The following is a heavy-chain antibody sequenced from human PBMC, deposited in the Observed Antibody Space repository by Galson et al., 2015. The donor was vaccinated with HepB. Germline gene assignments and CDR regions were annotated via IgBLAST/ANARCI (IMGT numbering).Heavy chain of an antibody. CDR3: ARTIYYYDSSVPGI. Sequence: QSGAEVKKPGESLRISCKASGYTFTSYAMHWVRQAPGQRLEWMGWINAGNGNTKYSQKFQGRVTITRDTSASTAYMELSSLRSEDTAVYYCARTIYYYDSSVPGIWGQGTLVTVSS. D-gene: IGHD3-22*01. CDR1: GYTFTSYA. J-gene: IGHJ4*02. CDR2: INAGNGNT. V-gene: IGHV1-3*01.